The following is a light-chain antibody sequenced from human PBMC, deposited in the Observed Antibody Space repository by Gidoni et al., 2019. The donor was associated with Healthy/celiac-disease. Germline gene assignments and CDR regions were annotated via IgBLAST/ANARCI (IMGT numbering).Light chain of an antibody. CDR1: QSVSSSY. Sequence: PGERVNLSCRASQSVSSSYLTWYQQKPGQAPRLLIYGASTRATSIPARFSGSGSGTDFTLTISSLQPEDFAVYYCQQDYNFTPLTFGGGTKVEIK. V-gene: IGKV3D-7*01. CDR3: QQDYNFTPLT. J-gene: IGKJ4*01. CDR2: GAS.